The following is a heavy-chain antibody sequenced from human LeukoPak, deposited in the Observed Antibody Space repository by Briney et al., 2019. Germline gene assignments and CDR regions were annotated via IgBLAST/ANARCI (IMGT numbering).Heavy chain of an antibody. J-gene: IGHJ4*02. D-gene: IGHD6-13*01. CDR1: GYSIGSGYY. CDR2: IFHSGST. V-gene: IGHV4-38-2*01. Sequence: PSETLSLTCAVSGYSIGSGYYWGWIRQPPGKGLEWVGSIFHSGSTYYNPSLKSRVTISVDTSKNRFSLKLSPVTAADTAVYYCARLDRSTWSWGQGTLVTVPS. CDR3: ARLDRSTWS.